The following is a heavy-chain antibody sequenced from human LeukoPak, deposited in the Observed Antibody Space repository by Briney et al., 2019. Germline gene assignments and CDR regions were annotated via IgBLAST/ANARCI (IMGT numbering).Heavy chain of an antibody. D-gene: IGHD3-3*01. Sequence: QPGRSLRLSCAASGFPFNNYAMHWVRQAPGKGLEWVAVISNDGTNKYYTDSVKGRFTISRDNSKSTLYLQMNSLRAEDTAVYYCARDCCAEWYFFDSWGQGTLVTVSS. CDR1: GFPFNNYA. J-gene: IGHJ4*02. CDR3: ARDCCAEWYFFDS. CDR2: ISNDGTNK. V-gene: IGHV3-30-3*01.